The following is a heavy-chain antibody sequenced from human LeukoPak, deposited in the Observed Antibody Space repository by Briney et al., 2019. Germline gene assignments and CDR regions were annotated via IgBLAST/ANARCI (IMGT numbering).Heavy chain of an antibody. CDR3: AKRYSSAWSSFES. D-gene: IGHD6-19*01. Sequence: PGGSLRLSCAASGFTFSSYGMSWVRQAPGKGLEWVSGISAGGGSTHSADCVKGRFTISRDNSKNTLYLQMNSLRAEDTALYYCAKRYSSAWSSFESWGQGTLVTVSS. V-gene: IGHV3-23*01. CDR2: ISAGGGST. CDR1: GFTFSSYG. J-gene: IGHJ4*02.